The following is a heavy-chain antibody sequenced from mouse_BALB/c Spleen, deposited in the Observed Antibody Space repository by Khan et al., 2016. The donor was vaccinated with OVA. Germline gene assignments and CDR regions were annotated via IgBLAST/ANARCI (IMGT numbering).Heavy chain of an antibody. CDR3: ARHYYGSTLYWYFDV. CDR2: IFPGDGSS. Sequence: QVQLKQSGAELVKPGASVKLSCKASGYTFTSYDINWVRQRPEQGLEWIGWIFPGDGSSKYNDKFKGKATLTTDKSSSAAYMQLSGLTSEDSAVYFCARHYYGSTLYWYFDVWGAGTTVTVSS. CDR1: GYTFTSYD. V-gene: IGHV1-85*01. J-gene: IGHJ1*01. D-gene: IGHD1-1*01.